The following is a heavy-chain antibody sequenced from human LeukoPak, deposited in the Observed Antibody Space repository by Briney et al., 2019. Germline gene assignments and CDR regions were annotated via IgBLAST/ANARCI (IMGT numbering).Heavy chain of an antibody. CDR3: ARDGGPLDY. V-gene: IGHV3-11*01. CDR2: ISGRDNAI. CDR1: AFTISDYY. Sequence: VGSLRLSCAPSAFTISDYYMSWIGQARGTGLEWCSYISGRDNAIYYANSVKGRFTPSRDNAKNSLYLQMNRLRAEDTAVYYCARDGGPLDYWGQGTLVTVS. D-gene: IGHD3-16*01. J-gene: IGHJ4*02.